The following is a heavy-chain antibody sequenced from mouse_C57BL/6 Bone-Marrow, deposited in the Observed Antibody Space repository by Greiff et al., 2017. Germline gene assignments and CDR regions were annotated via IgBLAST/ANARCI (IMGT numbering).Heavy chain of an antibody. CDR2: IPPNSGST. Sequence: VQLQQPGAELVKPGASVKLSCKASGYTFTSYWMHWVKQRPGQGLEWIGMIPPNSGSTNYNEKFKSKATLTIDKSSSTAYMQLSSLTSEDSAVYYCARFSYGNVADYWYFDVWGTGTTVTVSS. CDR3: ARFSYGNVADYWYFDV. J-gene: IGHJ1*03. D-gene: IGHD2-1*01. V-gene: IGHV1-64*01. CDR1: GYTFTSYW.